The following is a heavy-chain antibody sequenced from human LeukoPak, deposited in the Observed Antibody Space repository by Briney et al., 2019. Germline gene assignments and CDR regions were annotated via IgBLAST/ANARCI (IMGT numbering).Heavy chain of an antibody. J-gene: IGHJ4*02. CDR1: GGSISSGNYY. CDR3: ARGPAERYFDY. Sequence: SETLSLTCTVSGGSISSGNYYWSWIRQPAGKGLEWIGRIYTSGSTNYNPSLKSRVTISVDTSKNQFSLKLSSVTAADTAVYYCARGPAERYFDYWGQGTLVTVSS. CDR2: IYTSGST. V-gene: IGHV4-61*02.